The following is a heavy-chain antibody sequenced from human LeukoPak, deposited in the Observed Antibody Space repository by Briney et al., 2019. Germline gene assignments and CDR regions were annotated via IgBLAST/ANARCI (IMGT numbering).Heavy chain of an antibody. D-gene: IGHD6-13*01. CDR1: GFTFSSYE. CDR2: ISSSCSTI. J-gene: IGHJ1*01. CDR3: ARPSRPYRSSEYFQH. Sequence: PGGSLRLSCAASGFTFSSYEMNWVRQVPAKGLEWISYISSSCSTIYFADSVKGRFTISRDNAKNSLYLQRNSPRAEDTAVYYCARPSRPYRSSEYFQHWGQGTLVIVSS. V-gene: IGHV3-48*03.